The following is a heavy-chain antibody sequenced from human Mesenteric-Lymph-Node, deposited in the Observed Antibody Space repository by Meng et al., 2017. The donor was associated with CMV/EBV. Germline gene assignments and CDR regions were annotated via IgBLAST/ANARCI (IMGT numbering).Heavy chain of an antibody. CDR2: ISTRDNTI. V-gene: IGHV3-48*04. J-gene: IGHJ4*02. CDR1: GFIFSTYS. CDR3: ARDPNYFDC. Sequence: GESLKISCAASGFIFSTYSMNWVRQAPGEGLEWISYISTRDNTIHYADSVKGRFIISRDDAKNSLYLQMNSLRAEDTAIYYCARDPNYFDCWGQGTLVTVSS.